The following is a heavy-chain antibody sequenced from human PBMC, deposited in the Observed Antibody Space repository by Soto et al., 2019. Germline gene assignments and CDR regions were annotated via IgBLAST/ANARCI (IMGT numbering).Heavy chain of an antibody. Sequence: QVQLVQSGAEVKKPGSSVKVSCKASGGTFSSYAISWVRQAPGQGLEWMGGIIPIFGTANYAQKFQGRVTITADESTRTAYMELSSLRSEDTAVYYCARDTDYYRDYETTLFDYWGQGTLVTVSS. V-gene: IGHV1-69*01. CDR3: ARDTDYYRDYETTLFDY. CDR2: IIPIFGTA. J-gene: IGHJ4*02. CDR1: GGTFSSYA. D-gene: IGHD4-17*01.